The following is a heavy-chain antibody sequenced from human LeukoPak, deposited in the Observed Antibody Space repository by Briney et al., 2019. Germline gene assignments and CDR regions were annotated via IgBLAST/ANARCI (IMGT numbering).Heavy chain of an antibody. CDR1: GFTFGDYA. Sequence: KPGGSLRLSCTASGFTFGDYAMSWFRQAPGKGLEWVGFIRSKAYGGTTEYAASVKGRFTISRDDSKSIAYLQMNSLKTEDTAVYYCTSGARYFDWQFDYWGQGTLVTVSS. CDR2: IRSKAYGGTT. V-gene: IGHV3-49*05. J-gene: IGHJ4*02. D-gene: IGHD3-9*01. CDR3: TSGARYFDWQFDY.